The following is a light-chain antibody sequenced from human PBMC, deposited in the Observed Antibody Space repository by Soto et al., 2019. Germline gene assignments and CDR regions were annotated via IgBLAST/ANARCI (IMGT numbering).Light chain of an antibody. Sequence: EIVLTQSPGTLSLSPGESATLSCRASQSIKSSYLAWYQQKPGQAPRLLIYGASSGATGIPDRFSGSGSGTNFTLTISRLEPEDFVVYYCQQYGSSPPYTFGQGTKLEIK. CDR2: GAS. J-gene: IGKJ2*01. CDR3: QQYGSSPPYT. CDR1: QSIKSSY. V-gene: IGKV3-20*01.